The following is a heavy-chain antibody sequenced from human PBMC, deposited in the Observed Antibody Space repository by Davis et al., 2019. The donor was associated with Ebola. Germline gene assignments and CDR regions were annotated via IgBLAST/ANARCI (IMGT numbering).Heavy chain of an antibody. CDR2: ISFSGNT. Sequence: SETLSLTCSVSGGSVASDYLGLVRYPPGKGLEWIGWISFSGNTNDNPSLRSRLTISVDTSKNQFSLKLSSVTAADTAVYYCARHDYGDSHFDYWGQGTLVTVSS. V-gene: IGHV4-59*08. CDR3: ARHDYGDSHFDY. J-gene: IGHJ4*02. D-gene: IGHD4-17*01. CDR1: GGSVASDY.